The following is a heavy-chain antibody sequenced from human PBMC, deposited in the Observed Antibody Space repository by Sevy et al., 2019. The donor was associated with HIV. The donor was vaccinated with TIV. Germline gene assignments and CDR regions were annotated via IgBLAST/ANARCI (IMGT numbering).Heavy chain of an antibody. D-gene: IGHD3-3*01. CDR1: GFTFSSNW. Sequence: GGSLRLSCAASGFTFSSNWMTWVRQAPGKGLEWVANVKQDMSEKYYADSVKGRFTISRDNAKNSLFLQMNSLRAEDTAVYYCARAQQVTMLVVIGGLYFDLWGQGTLVTVSS. CDR2: VKQDMSEK. V-gene: IGHV3-7*01. CDR3: ARAQQVTMLVVIGGLYFDL. J-gene: IGHJ4*02.